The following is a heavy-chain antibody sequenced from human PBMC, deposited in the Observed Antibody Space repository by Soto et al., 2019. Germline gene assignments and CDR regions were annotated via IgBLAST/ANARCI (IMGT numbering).Heavy chain of an antibody. V-gene: IGHV4-59*01. D-gene: IGHD5-12*01. CDR3: ARGEDIVATIVFDY. CDR2: IYYSGST. Sequence: SETLSLTCTVSGGSISSYYWSWIRQPPGKGLERIGYIYYSGSTNYNPSLKSRVTISVDTSKNQFSLKLSSVTVADTAVYYCARGEDIVATIVFDYWGQGTLVTVSS. CDR1: GGSISSYY. J-gene: IGHJ4*02.